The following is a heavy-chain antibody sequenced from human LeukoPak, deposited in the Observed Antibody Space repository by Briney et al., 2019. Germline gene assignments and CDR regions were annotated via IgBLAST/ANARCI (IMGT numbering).Heavy chain of an antibody. J-gene: IGHJ6*03. Sequence: SETLSLTCTVSGGSISSYYWSWIRQPPGKGLEWIGYIYTSGSTNYNPSLKSRFPISVNTSKNQFSLKLSSVNAADPAVYYCARQVADYYYYYMDVWGKGTTVTVSS. CDR2: IYTSGST. V-gene: IGHV4-4*09. CDR1: GGSISSYY. CDR3: ARQVADYYYYYMDV.